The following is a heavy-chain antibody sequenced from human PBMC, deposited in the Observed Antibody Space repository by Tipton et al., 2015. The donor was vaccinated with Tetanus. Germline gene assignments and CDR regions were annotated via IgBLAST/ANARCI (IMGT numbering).Heavy chain of an antibody. J-gene: IGHJ4*02. V-gene: IGHV4-59*01. D-gene: IGHD5-18*01. CDR1: GGSISSYY. Sequence: TLSLTCTVSGGSISSYYWTWIRQPPGRGLEWIGYVHYSGSTNYSPSLRSRVTISVDTSKNQFSLNLTSVTAADTAVYYCARGARGYTYGWGQGTLVTVSS. CDR3: ARGARGYTYG. CDR2: VHYSGST.